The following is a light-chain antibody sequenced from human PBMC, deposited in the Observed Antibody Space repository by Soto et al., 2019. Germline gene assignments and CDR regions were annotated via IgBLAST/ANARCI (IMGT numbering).Light chain of an antibody. CDR2: GAS. Sequence: EIVMTQSPATLSVSPGERATLSCRASQSVSSKLAWYQQKPGQAPRLLIHGASTRATGIPARFSGSGSGTEFTLTISSLQSEDFAIYYCQQYNVWPYTFGQGTKLEIK. CDR3: QQYNVWPYT. CDR1: QSVSSK. V-gene: IGKV3-15*01. J-gene: IGKJ2*01.